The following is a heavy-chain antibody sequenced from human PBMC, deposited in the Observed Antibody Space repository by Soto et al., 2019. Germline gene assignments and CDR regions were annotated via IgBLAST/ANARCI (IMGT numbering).Heavy chain of an antibody. CDR3: ARLCGGGSCYSTYGMDV. V-gene: IGHV5-51*01. J-gene: IGHJ6*02. D-gene: IGHD2-15*01. Sequence: PGASLKISCKGSGYSFTSYWIGWVRQMPGKGLEWMGIIYPGDSDTRYSPSFQGQVTISADKSISTAYLQWSSLKASDTAMYYCARLCGGGSCYSTYGMDVWGQGTTVTVSS. CDR1: GYSFTSYW. CDR2: IYPGDSDT.